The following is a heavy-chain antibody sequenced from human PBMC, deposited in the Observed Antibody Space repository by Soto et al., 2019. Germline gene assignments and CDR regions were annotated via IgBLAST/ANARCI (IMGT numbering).Heavy chain of an antibody. J-gene: IGHJ2*01. Sequence: QVQLVESGGGVVQPGRSLRLSCAASGFTFSSYAMHWVRQAPGKGLEWVAVISYDGSNKYYADSVKGRFTISRDNSKKTLYLQRSSLRAEDTSVYYCARPLWRDDYNWGYFDLWGRGTLVTVSS. CDR3: ARPLWRDDYNWGYFDL. V-gene: IGHV3-30-3*01. D-gene: IGHD4-4*01. CDR2: ISYDGSNK. CDR1: GFTFSSYA.